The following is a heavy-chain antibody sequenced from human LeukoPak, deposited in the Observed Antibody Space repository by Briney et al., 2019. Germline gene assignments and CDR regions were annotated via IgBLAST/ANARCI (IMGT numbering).Heavy chain of an antibody. CDR1: GFTFSTYN. CDR3: ARDRVDGGSGWYAVKDY. Sequence: GGSLRLSCAASGFTFSTYNMNWVRQAPGKGLEWVSSISGSSSYIYYADSVKGRFSISRDNAKNSLYLQMNSLRAEDTAVYYCARDRVDGGSGWYAVKDYWGQGTLVTVSS. D-gene: IGHD6-19*01. J-gene: IGHJ4*02. CDR2: ISGSSSYI. V-gene: IGHV3-21*01.